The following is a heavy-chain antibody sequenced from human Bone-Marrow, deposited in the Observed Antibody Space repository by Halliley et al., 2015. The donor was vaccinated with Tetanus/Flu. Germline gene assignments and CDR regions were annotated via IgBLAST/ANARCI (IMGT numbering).Heavy chain of an antibody. CDR1: GGSISSGSYY. J-gene: IGHJ4*02. D-gene: IGHD3-10*01. V-gene: IGHV4-31*03. Sequence: TLSLTCTVSGGSISSGSYYWTWIRQHPGKGLEWIGYIYRSGSTYYNPSLKCRITISIDTSKNQFSLKLSSVTAADTAVYYCARDTSGLGIDYWGQGTLVTVSS. CDR3: ARDTSGLGIDY. CDR2: IYRSGST.